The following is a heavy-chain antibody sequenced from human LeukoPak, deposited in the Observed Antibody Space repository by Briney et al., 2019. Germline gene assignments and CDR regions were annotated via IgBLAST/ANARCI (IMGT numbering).Heavy chain of an antibody. CDR3: ARDSCSSTSCPADYFDY. J-gene: IGHJ4*02. D-gene: IGHD2-2*01. Sequence: GASVKVSCKASGYTFTGYYIHWVRQAPGQGLEWMGWINPNSGGTNYAQKFQGRVTMTRDTSISTAYMELSRLRSDDPAVYYCARDSCSSTSCPADYFDYWGQGALVTVSS. CDR1: GYTFTGYY. CDR2: INPNSGGT. V-gene: IGHV1-2*02.